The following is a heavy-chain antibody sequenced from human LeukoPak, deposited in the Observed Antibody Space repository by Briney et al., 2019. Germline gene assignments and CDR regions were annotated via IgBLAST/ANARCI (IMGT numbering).Heavy chain of an antibody. CDR3: VRGLRYTILGGDYF. CDR2: ISLDSSTR. CDR1: GFIFSTYT. V-gene: IGHV3-21*01. Sequence: GGSLRLSCAASGFIFSTYTMTWIRQAPGGGLEYVSSISLDSSTRHYADSVKGRFTISRDNAKNSLYLQMNSLRAEDSAVYYCVRGLRYTILGGDYFWGQGTLVTVSS. D-gene: IGHD3-3*01. J-gene: IGHJ4*02.